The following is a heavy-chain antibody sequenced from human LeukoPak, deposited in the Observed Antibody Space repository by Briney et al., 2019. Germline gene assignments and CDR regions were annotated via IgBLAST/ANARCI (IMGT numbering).Heavy chain of an antibody. CDR1: GFTFSNYW. Sequence: GGSLRLSCEGSGFTFSNYWMSWVRQAPGKGLEWVANIQQHGSETYYGGSVKGRFTISRDNAKNSLYLQMNSLRAEDTAVYYCATYSSSNGREFQYWGQGTLVTVSS. D-gene: IGHD2-2*01. J-gene: IGHJ1*01. V-gene: IGHV3-7*01. CDR2: IQQHGSET. CDR3: ATYSSSNGREFQY.